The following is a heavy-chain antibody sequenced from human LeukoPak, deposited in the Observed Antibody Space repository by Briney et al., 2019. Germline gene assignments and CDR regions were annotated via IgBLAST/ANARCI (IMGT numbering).Heavy chain of an antibody. CDR3: AGYTVVRGLTLSAFDI. Sequence: GAAVTVSYMASRDTLTDYYIHWVGQAPRQGREWMGCFDPNTGATQYPQKFQGRVTMTRDTSIDTDFLELRSLISDDTALYYCAGYTVVRGLTLSAFDIWGQGTMVTVSS. D-gene: IGHD3-10*01. CDR1: RDTLTDYY. V-gene: IGHV1-2*02. CDR2: FDPNTGAT. J-gene: IGHJ3*02.